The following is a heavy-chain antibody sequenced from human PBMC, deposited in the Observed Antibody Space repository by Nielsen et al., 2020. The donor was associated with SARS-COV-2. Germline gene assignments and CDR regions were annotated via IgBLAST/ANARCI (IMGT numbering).Heavy chain of an antibody. CDR3: AREGRDLPLDY. D-gene: IGHD5-24*01. J-gene: IGHJ4*02. CDR1: GFTFSDYY. CDR2: IRSGSTYT. V-gene: IGHV3-11*05. Sequence: GESLKISCAASGFTFSDYYMSWIRQAPGKGLEWISYIRSGSTYTNYADSVKGRFTISRDDAKNSLYLQMSSLRAEDTAVYYCAREGRDLPLDYWGQGVLVTVSS.